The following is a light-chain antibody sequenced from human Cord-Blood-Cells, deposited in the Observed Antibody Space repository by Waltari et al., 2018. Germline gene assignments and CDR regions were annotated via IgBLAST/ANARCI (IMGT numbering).Light chain of an antibody. Sequence: DIQMTQSPSSLSASVGDRVTITCLASQSISSYLNWYQQKPGKAPKLLIYAASSLQSGVPSRFSGSGSGTDFTLTISSLQPEDFATYYCQQSYSTPWTLGQGTKVEIK. CDR3: QQSYSTPWT. CDR2: AAS. CDR1: QSISSY. J-gene: IGKJ1*01. V-gene: IGKV1-39*01.